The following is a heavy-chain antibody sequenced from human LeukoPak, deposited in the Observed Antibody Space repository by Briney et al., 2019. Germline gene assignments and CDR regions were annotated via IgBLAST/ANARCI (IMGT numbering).Heavy chain of an antibody. D-gene: IGHD2-2*01. CDR3: ARDGEFVVVPAAIGGLYYYYYYGMDV. CDR2: IKQDGSEK. J-gene: IGHJ6*02. Sequence: PGGSLRLSCAASGFTFSSYWMSWVRRAPGKGLEWVANIKQDGSEKYYVDSVKGRFTISRDNAKNSLYLQMNSLRAEDTAVYYCARDGEFVVVPAAIGGLYYYYYYGMDVWGQGTTVTVSS. V-gene: IGHV3-7*01. CDR1: GFTFSSYW.